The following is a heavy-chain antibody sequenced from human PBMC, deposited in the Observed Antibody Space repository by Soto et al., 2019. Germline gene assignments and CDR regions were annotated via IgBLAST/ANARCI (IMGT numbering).Heavy chain of an antibody. CDR3: AKDVMTTVTPVLCFDY. CDR2: ISGSGGST. Sequence: GGSLRLSCAASGFTFSSYAMSWVRQAPGKGLEWVSAISGSGGSTYYADSVKGRFTISRDNSKNTLYLQMNSLRAEDTAVYYCAKDVMTTVTPVLCFDYWGQGTLVTVSS. CDR1: GFTFSSYA. J-gene: IGHJ4*02. V-gene: IGHV3-23*01. D-gene: IGHD4-17*01.